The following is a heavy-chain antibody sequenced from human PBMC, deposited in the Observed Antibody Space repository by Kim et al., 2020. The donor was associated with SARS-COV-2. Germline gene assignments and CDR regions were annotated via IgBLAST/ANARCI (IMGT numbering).Heavy chain of an antibody. Sequence: ASVKVSCKASGYTFKTYPIHWLRQAPGQTLEWMGWVNAANDQTKYSQKFQGRITISRDTSANTAYMELRSLTTKDTAFYYCVRDMYPTDYDYWGQGTLVTVSS. V-gene: IGHV1-3*01. CDR1: GYTFKTYP. CDR2: VNAANDQT. D-gene: IGHD2-8*01. CDR3: VRDMYPTDYDY. J-gene: IGHJ4*02.